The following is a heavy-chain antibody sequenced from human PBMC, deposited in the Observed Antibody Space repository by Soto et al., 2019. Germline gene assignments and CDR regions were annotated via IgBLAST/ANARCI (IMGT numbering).Heavy chain of an antibody. Sequence: QVQLVESGGGVVQPGRSLRLSCAASGFTFSSYGMHWVRQAPGKGLEWVAVISYDGSNKYYADSVKGRFIVSRDKSKNTLYLQVNSLIAEDTAVYYCAKDKVPVVVTAPFDYWGQGTLVTVSS. D-gene: IGHD2-21*02. J-gene: IGHJ4*02. CDR2: ISYDGSNK. CDR3: AKDKVPVVVTAPFDY. CDR1: GFTFSSYG. V-gene: IGHV3-30*18.